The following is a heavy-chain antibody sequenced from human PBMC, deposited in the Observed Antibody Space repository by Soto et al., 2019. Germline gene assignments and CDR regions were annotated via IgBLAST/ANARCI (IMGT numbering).Heavy chain of an antibody. CDR1: GDAVDSGRFY. V-gene: IGHV4-61*01. CDR3: ARVLILFNVGDVYNSIDK. D-gene: IGHD3-3*01. Sequence: QEQLQESGPGLVKPSETLSLTCTVSGDAVDSGRFYWSGLRQSPGKGLEWIGYVHNSGSVTYNPALESRLTISVDTSKNLFSLNLRSVTGADTAVYFCARVLILFNVGDVYNSIDKWGQGTLVTVSS. CDR2: VHNSGSV. J-gene: IGHJ4*02.